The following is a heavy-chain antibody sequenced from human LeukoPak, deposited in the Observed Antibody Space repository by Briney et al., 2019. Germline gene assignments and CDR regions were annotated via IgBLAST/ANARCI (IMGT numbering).Heavy chain of an antibody. J-gene: IGHJ6*02. CDR2: IWYDGSNK. CDR1: GFTFSSYG. D-gene: IGHD6-13*01. CDR3: ARDSAGGSSPFNYGMDV. Sequence: GRSLRLSCAASGFTFSSYGMHWVRQAPGKGLEWVAVIWYDGSNKYYADSVKGRFTISRDNSKNTLYLQMNSLRAEDTAVYYCARDSAGGSSPFNYGMDVWGQGTTVTVSS. V-gene: IGHV3-33*01.